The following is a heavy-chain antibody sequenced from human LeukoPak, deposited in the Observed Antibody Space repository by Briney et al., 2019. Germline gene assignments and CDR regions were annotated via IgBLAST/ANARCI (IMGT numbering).Heavy chain of an antibody. V-gene: IGHV3-23*01. D-gene: IGHD7-27*01. CDR1: GVTFTRYS. CDR3: VRDLHWGGFDV. J-gene: IGHJ3*01. Sequence: RGSLRLSCAPSGVTFTRYSMNCVRGAPGKGLKWGSGISPSGDITYYTDSVMGRFSISRDNPKSTVSLQMSSLRAEDTALYYCVRDLHWGGFDVWGQGTMVTVSS. CDR2: ISPSGDIT.